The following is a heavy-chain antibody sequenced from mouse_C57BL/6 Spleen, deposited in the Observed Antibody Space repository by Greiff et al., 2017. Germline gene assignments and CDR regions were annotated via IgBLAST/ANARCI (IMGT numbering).Heavy chain of an antibody. D-gene: IGHD2-4*01. V-gene: IGHV1-69*01. CDR2: IDPSDSYT. CDR1: GYTFTSYW. J-gene: IGHJ3*01. CDR3: ALVYYDFLFAY. Sequence: VQLQQPGAELVMPGASVKLSCKASGYTFTSYWMHWVKQRPGQGLEWIGEIDPSDSYTNFNQKFKGKSTLTVDKSSSTAYMQLSSLTSEDSAVYYCALVYYDFLFAYWGQGTLVTVSA.